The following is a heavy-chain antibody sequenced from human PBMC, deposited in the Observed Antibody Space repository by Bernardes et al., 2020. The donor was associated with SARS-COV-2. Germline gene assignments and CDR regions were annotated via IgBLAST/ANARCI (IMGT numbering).Heavy chain of an antibody. V-gene: IGHV1-18*01. J-gene: IGHJ5*02. Sequence: ASVKVSCKASGYTFTSYGISWLRQAPGQGLEWMGWISADSVNTDYAEKFQGRVTMTTDTSTSTAYMELRRLRTDDTAVYYCATVVGYTYGGGWFDPWGQGTLVIVSS. CDR2: ISADSVNT. D-gene: IGHD5-18*01. CDR3: ATVVGYTYGGGWFDP. CDR1: GYTFTSYG.